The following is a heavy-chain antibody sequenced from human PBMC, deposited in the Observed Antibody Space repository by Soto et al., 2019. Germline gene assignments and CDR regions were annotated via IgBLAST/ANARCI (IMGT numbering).Heavy chain of an antibody. CDR1: GGSFSGYY. Sequence: PSETLSLTCAVYGGSFSGYYWSWIRQPPGKGLEWIGEINHSGSTNYNPSLKSRVTISVDTSKNRFSLKLSSVTAADTAVYYCARAEWLRLGGWFDPWGQGTLVTVSS. CDR3: ARAEWLRLGGWFDP. CDR2: INHSGST. V-gene: IGHV4-34*01. D-gene: IGHD5-12*01. J-gene: IGHJ5*02.